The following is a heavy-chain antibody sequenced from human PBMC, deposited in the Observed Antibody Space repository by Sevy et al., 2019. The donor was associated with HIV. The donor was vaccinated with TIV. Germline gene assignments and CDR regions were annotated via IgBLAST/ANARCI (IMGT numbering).Heavy chain of an antibody. CDR1: GGSVSTDSYY. J-gene: IGHJ4*02. D-gene: IGHD4-17*01. Sequence: SETLSLTCTVFGGSVSTDSYYWSWIRQPPGKGLEWIGYLFYSGSTNYNPSLKSRVTISLDTSKNQFSLKLSSVTAADTAMYYCARCRSPYGDYATGSFDYWGQGALVTVSS. CDR2: LFYSGST. CDR3: ARCRSPYGDYATGSFDY. V-gene: IGHV4-61*01.